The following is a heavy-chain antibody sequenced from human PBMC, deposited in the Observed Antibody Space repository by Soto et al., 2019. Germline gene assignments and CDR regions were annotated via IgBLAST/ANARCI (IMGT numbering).Heavy chain of an antibody. CDR2: VYYSGGT. J-gene: IGHJ6*02. CDR3: ARLPSLLWFGENMDV. D-gene: IGHD3-10*01. V-gene: IGHV4-61*08. CDR1: LGSVSNADHY. Sequence: SETLSLTCTVSLGSVSNADHYWSWIRQPPGKGLEWIAYVYYSGGTNYNPSLKSRVTISVDTSKNQFSLKLSSVTAADTAVYYCARLPSLLWFGENMDVWGQGTTVTVSS.